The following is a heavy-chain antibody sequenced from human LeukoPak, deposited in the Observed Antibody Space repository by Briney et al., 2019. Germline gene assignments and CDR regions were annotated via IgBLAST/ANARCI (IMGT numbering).Heavy chain of an antibody. CDR2: IYYSGST. J-gene: IGHJ6*02. V-gene: IGHV4-59*08. Sequence: PSETRSPTCTVPGASISSYYWSWIRQPPGKGLEWIGYIYYSGSTNYNPSLKSRVTISVDTSKNQFSLKLGSVTAADTAVYYCARLGPVDTAMGDYYYYGMDVWGQGTTVTVSS. CDR3: ARLGPVDTAMGDYYYYGMDV. CDR1: GASISSYY. D-gene: IGHD5-18*01.